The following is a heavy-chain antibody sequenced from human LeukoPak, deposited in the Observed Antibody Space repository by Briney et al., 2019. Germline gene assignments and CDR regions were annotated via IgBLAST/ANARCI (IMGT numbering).Heavy chain of an antibody. V-gene: IGHV3-33*01. J-gene: IGHJ4*02. CDR3: ARAGSGWYEIDY. CDR2: IWYDGSNK. D-gene: IGHD6-19*01. CDR1: GFTFNSYA. Sequence: GRSLRLSCAASGFTFNSYAMHWVRQAPGKGLEWVAVIWYDGSNKYYADSVKGRFTISRDSSKNTLYLQMNSLRAEDTAVYYCARAGSGWYEIDYWGQGTLVTVSS.